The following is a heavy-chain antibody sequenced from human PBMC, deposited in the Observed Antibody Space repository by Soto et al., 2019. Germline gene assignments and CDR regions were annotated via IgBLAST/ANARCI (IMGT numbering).Heavy chain of an antibody. CDR1: GFTFSVYS. Sequence: GGSLRLSCAASGFTFSVYSMDWVRQAPGKGLEWVSYISDISSNIHYADSVQGRFTISRDNDKNSLYLHMNSLRAEDTAVYYCARDKGSSNWHSFDYWGQGILVTVSS. V-gene: IGHV3-48*01. CDR3: ARDKGSSNWHSFDY. CDR2: ISDISSNI. D-gene: IGHD2-2*01. J-gene: IGHJ4*02.